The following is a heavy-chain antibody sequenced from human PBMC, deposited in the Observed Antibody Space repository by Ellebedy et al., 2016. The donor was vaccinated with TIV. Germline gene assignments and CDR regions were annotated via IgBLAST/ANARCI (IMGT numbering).Heavy chain of an antibody. D-gene: IGHD6-19*01. Sequence: SETLSLTCTVSGASIRHTIYYLGWVRQPPGKGLEWIGNIYYTGGTYFTPSLKSRVTMSVDTSTNQFSLKLSSVTAADTAIYYCARSIGVIALAARRRGARYSFDSWGQGTLVTVSS. CDR3: ARSIGVIALAARRRGARYSFDS. CDR2: IYYTGGT. J-gene: IGHJ4*02. V-gene: IGHV4-39*07. CDR1: GASIRHTIYY.